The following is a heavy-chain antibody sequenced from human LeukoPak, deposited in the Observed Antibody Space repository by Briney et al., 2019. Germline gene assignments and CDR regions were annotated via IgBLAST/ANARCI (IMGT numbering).Heavy chain of an antibody. V-gene: IGHV1-46*01. J-gene: IGHJ3*02. D-gene: IGHD2-21*01. Sequence: ASVKVSCKASGYTFTRYYMHWVRQPPGQGLEWMGIINPSGGSTSYAQKFQGRVTMTRDTSTSTVYMELSSLRSEDTAVYYCARVANQTFDIWGQGTMVTVSS. CDR3: ARVANQTFDI. CDR1: GYTFTRYY. CDR2: INPSGGST.